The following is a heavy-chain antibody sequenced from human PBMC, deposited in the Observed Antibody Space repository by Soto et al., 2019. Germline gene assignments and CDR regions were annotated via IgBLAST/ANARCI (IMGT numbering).Heavy chain of an antibody. CDR1: GYSFTSYW. Sequence: GESLKISCNGSGYSFTSYWICWVRQMPWKGLEWMGIIYPGDSDTRYSPSFQGQVTISADKSISTAYLQWSSLKASDTAMYYCARQLGARYCSSTSCYSNWFDPWGQGTLVTVSS. D-gene: IGHD2-2*01. CDR2: IYPGDSDT. J-gene: IGHJ5*02. CDR3: ARQLGARYCSSTSCYSNWFDP. V-gene: IGHV5-51*01.